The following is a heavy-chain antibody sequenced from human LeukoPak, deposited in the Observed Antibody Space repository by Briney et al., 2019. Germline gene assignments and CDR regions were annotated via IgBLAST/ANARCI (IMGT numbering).Heavy chain of an antibody. CDR2: INTDGSSA. V-gene: IGHV3-74*01. D-gene: IGHD1-26*01. CDR1: GFTFSSYW. J-gene: IGHJ6*03. CDR3: ARVGKGTVSKSYYYYYYMDV. Sequence: GGSLRLSCAASGFTFSSYWMHWVRQAPGKGLMWVSRINTDGSSATYADSVKGRFTISRDNAKNTLYLEMKTLRAEDTAVYYCARVGKGTVSKSYYYYYYMDVWGKGTTVTVSS.